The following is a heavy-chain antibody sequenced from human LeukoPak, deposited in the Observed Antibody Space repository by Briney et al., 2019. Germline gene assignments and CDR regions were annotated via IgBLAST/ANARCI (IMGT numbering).Heavy chain of an antibody. CDR3: ATSRWQQPFDY. Sequence: SETLSLTCTVSGDSISSYYWSWIRQPPGKGLEWIEYIYYSGSTNHNPSLKSRVTISVDTSKNQFSLKLSSVTAADTAVYYCATSRWQQPFDYWGQGTLVTVSS. CDR1: GDSISSYY. V-gene: IGHV4-59*08. J-gene: IGHJ4*02. CDR2: IYYSGST. D-gene: IGHD5-24*01.